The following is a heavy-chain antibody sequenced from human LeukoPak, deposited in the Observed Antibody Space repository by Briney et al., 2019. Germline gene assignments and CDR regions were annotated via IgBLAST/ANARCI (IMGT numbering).Heavy chain of an antibody. Sequence: PSETLSLTCSVSGDSISSYYWSWIRQPPGKGLEWFGYIYYSGSTNYNPSLKSRVTISLDTSKNQFSLKLSSVTAADTAVYYCARVGSYYYVDYWGQGTLVTVSS. CDR1: GDSISSYY. CDR2: IYYSGST. CDR3: ARVGSYYYVDY. J-gene: IGHJ4*02. D-gene: IGHD3-10*01. V-gene: IGHV4-59*01.